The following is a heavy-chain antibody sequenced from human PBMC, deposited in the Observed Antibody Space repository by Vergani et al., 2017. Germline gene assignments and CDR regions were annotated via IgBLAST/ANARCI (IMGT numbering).Heavy chain of an antibody. V-gene: IGHV3-66*02. D-gene: IGHD3-3*01. J-gene: IGHJ3*02. CDR3: ARDGHYSXLCGYYVGGGFDI. CDR1: GFTVSTDY. Sequence: EVQLVESGGGLVQPGGSLTLSCAASGFTVSTDYFSWVRQAPGKGLEWVSILYRGADTSYTDSVKGRFTVSRDISKNSLFLQMNSLRPEDTARYYCARDGHYSXLCGYYVGGGFDIWGRQTMVTVSS. CDR2: LYRGADT.